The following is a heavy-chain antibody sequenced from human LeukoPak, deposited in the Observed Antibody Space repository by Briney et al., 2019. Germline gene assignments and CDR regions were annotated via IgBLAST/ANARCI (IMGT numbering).Heavy chain of an antibody. CDR1: GFTFSSYW. Sequence: GGSLRLSCAASGFTFSSYWMSWVRQAPGKGLEWVANIKQDGSEKYYVDSVKGRSTISRDNDKNSLYLQMNSLRAEDTDVYYCARAYDCSSTSCYDLARWYYFDYWGQGTLVTVAS. CDR3: ARAYDCSSTSCYDLARWYYFDY. D-gene: IGHD2-2*01. J-gene: IGHJ4*02. CDR2: IKQDGSEK. V-gene: IGHV3-7*03.